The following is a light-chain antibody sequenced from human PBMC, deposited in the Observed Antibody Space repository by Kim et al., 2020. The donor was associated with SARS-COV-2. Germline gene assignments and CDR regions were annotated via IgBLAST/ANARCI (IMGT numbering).Light chain of an antibody. CDR2: DAS. J-gene: IGKJ2*01. V-gene: IGKV1-5*01. CDR1: QSISTW. CDR3: QQYDSYSRT. Sequence: DIQMTQSPSTLSASVGDRVTITCRASQSISTWSAWYQQKPGKAPELLMYDASRLQSGVPSRFSGSGSGTEFTLTISSLQPGDFATYYCQQYDSYSRTFGQGTKLEIK.